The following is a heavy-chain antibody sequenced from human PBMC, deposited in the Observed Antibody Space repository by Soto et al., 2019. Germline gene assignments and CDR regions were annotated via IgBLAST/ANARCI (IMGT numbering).Heavy chain of an antibody. Sequence: EVQLVESGGGLVQPGGSLRLSCVASGFRFKNYAMHWVRQSPGKGLDWVSGINWDSGTIDSADSVKGRFPISRDDAVNSLYLQMNNVKAEDTAVYYCTRTPGYCNAGACSNWGYFDYWGLGTLVTVSS. D-gene: IGHD2-15*01. V-gene: IGHV3-9*01. CDR2: INWDSGTI. CDR3: TRTPGYCNAGACSNWGYFDY. J-gene: IGHJ4*02. CDR1: GFRFKNYA.